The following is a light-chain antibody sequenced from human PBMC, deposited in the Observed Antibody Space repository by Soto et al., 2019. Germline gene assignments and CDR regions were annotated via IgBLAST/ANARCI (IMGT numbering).Light chain of an antibody. CDR3: QPRANWHLT. Sequence: EIVLTQSPATLSLSPGERATLSCRASQSVINYLAWYQQKPGQAPRLLIYDTSNRATGIPARFSGSGSGTDFTLIISSLEHEDFEVYYCQPRANWHLTLGGGTKVDIK. J-gene: IGKJ4*01. CDR2: DTS. V-gene: IGKV3-11*01. CDR1: QSVINY.